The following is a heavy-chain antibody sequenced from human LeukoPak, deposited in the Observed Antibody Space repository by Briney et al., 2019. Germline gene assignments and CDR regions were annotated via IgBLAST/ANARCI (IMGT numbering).Heavy chain of an antibody. D-gene: IGHD4-17*01. CDR2: ISAYNGNT. CDR1: GYTFTSYG. CDR3: ARYDYGDYHFDY. J-gene: IGHJ4*02. V-gene: IGHV1-18*01. Sequence: ASVKVPCKASGYTFTSYGISWVRQAPGQGLEWMGWISAYNGNTNYAQKLQGRVTMTTDTSTSTAYMELRSLRSDDTAVYYCARYDYGDYHFDYWGQGTLVTVSS.